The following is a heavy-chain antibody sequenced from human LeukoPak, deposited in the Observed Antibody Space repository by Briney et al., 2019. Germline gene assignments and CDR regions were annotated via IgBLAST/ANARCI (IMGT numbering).Heavy chain of an antibody. CDR1: GFSFSSYD. D-gene: IGHD3-10*01. Sequence: PGGSLRLSCAVSGFSFSSYDMHWVRQPAGKGLEWVSGIGTAGDSYYAGYVKGRCTISRENAKNSLYLQMNSLRAGDTAVYYCARGGDEGFDPWGQGTLVTVSS. J-gene: IGHJ5*02. V-gene: IGHV3-13*01. CDR3: ARGGDEGFDP. CDR2: IGTAGDS.